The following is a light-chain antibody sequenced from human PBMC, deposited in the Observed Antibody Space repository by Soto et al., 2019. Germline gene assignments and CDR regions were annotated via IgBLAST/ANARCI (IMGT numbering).Light chain of an antibody. CDR2: ATS. J-gene: IGKJ2*01. Sequence: MSQSPATLSVSPGERVTLSCRASQNVDNTYLAWYQQKPGLPPTLLIYATSTRAAGIPDRFSGSGSGTDFTLTIDRLELEDFAVYYCQQYDFSPPLYTFGQGTKLEIK. CDR1: QNVDNTY. V-gene: IGKV3-20*01. CDR3: QQYDFSPPLYT.